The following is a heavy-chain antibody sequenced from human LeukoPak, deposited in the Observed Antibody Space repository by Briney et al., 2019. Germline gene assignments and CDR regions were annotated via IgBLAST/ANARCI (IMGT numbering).Heavy chain of an antibody. CDR2: IKSTTDGGTA. V-gene: IGHV3-15*01. Sequence: AGGSLRLSCAASGFTFSNAWMSWVRQAPGKGLEWVGRIKSTTDGGTADFAAPVKGRFTISRDDSKNTLYLQMNSLKTEDTAVYYCTTSLTYGGFQHWGQGTLVTVSS. D-gene: IGHD4/OR15-4a*01. CDR3: TTSLTYGGFQH. CDR1: GFTFSNAW. J-gene: IGHJ1*01.